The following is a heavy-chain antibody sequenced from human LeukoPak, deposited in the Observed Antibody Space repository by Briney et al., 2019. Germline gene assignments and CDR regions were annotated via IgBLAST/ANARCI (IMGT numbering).Heavy chain of an antibody. D-gene: IGHD3-10*01. J-gene: IGHJ4*02. CDR2: IESDGSST. CDR1: GFTFSSYW. V-gene: IGHV3-74*01. CDR3: ARGFSSGSSLPFDY. Sequence: GGSLRLSCAASGFTFSSYWMHWVRQAPGKGMVWVSRIESDGSSTSYADSVKGRVTISRDNAKNTLYLQMNRLRAEDTAVYYCARGFSSGSSLPFDYWGQGTLVTVSS.